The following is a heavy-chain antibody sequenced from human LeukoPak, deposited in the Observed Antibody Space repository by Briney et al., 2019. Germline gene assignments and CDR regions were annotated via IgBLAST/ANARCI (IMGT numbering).Heavy chain of an antibody. Sequence: PGGSLRLSCAASGFTFISYAMSWVRQAPGKGLEWVSAISGSGGSTYYADSVKGRFTISRDNSKNTLYLQMNSLRAEDTAVYYCAKEPGVAVADPPYFDYWGQGTLVTVSS. CDR3: AKEPGVAVADPPYFDY. V-gene: IGHV3-23*01. CDR2: ISGSGGST. D-gene: IGHD6-19*01. J-gene: IGHJ4*02. CDR1: GFTFISYA.